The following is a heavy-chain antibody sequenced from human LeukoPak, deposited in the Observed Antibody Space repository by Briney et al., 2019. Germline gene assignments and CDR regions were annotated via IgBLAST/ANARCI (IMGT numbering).Heavy chain of an antibody. Sequence: GGSLRLSCAASGFTFSSYGMHWVRQAPGKGLEWVAVISYDGGNKYYADSVKGRFTISRDNSKNTLYLQMNSLRAEDTAVYYCAKERLLWFGELSSFDYWGQGTLVTVSS. CDR3: AKERLLWFGELSSFDY. V-gene: IGHV3-30*18. J-gene: IGHJ4*02. D-gene: IGHD3-10*01. CDR1: GFTFSSYG. CDR2: ISYDGGNK.